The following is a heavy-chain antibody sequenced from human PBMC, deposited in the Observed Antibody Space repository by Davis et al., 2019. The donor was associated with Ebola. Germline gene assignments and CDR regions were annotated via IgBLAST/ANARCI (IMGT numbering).Heavy chain of an antibody. CDR1: GGSISSYY. J-gene: IGHJ4*02. Sequence: SETLSLTCTVSGGSISSYYWSWIRQPPGKGLEWIGYIYYSGSTNYNPSLKSRVTISVDTSKNQFSLKLSSVTAADTAVYYCARHEEPPLADYWGQGTLVTVSS. CDR2: IYYSGST. CDR3: ARHEEPPLADY. V-gene: IGHV4-59*01.